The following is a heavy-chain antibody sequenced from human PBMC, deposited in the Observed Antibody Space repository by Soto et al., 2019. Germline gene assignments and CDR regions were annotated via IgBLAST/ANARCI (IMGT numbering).Heavy chain of an antibody. CDR1: GGSFSGYY. CDR3: ARGYRMRIPAASWRDYYYQGLDV. Sequence: QVQLQQWGAGLLKPSETLSLNCAVYGGSFSGYYWSWIRQPPGKGLEWIGEINHRGSINYNPSLKSRLTMSVDTAKNQFSLKLNSVTAADTAVVYCARGYRMRIPAASWRDYYYQGLDVWGQGTAVTVSS. V-gene: IGHV4-34*01. D-gene: IGHD2-2*01. J-gene: IGHJ6*02. CDR2: INHRGSI.